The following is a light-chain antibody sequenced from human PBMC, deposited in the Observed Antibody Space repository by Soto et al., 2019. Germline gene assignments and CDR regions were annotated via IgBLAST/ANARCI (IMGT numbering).Light chain of an antibody. J-gene: IGLJ1*01. Sequence: QSALTQPASVSGSPGQSITISCTGTSSDVGSYNLVSWYQQHPGKVPPKLMIYEGSKRPSGVSNRFSGSKSGNTASLTISGLQAEDEADYYCCSYAGSSTYVFGTGTKLTVL. V-gene: IGLV2-23*01. CDR3: CSYAGSSTYV. CDR2: EGS. CDR1: SSDVGSYNL.